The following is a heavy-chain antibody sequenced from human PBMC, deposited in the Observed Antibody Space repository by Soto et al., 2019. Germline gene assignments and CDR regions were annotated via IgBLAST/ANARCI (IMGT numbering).Heavy chain of an antibody. CDR2: IIPIFGTA. CDR3: ARAKRYAFGAFDI. J-gene: IGHJ3*02. V-gene: IGHV1-69*13. Sequence: SVKVSCNASGGTFSSDAISWVRQAHGQGLEWMGGIIPIFGTANYAQKFQGRVTITADESTSTAYMELSSLRSEDTAVYYCARAKRYAFGAFDIWGQGTMVNVSS. CDR1: GGTFSSDA. D-gene: IGHD2-8*01.